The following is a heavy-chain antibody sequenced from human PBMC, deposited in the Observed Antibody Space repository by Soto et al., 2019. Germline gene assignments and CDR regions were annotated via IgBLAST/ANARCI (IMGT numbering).Heavy chain of an antibody. CDR3: ARKYGIPVAGTFDY. Sequence: SETLSLTCAVSGYSVSDSSWWGWIRQPPGKGLEWMGHIYNSGSTYYKSSLKGRVTMSIDTSKNQFSLRLYSVTAVDTAVYYCARKYGIPVAGTFDYWGQGTQVTVSS. CDR1: GYSVSDSSW. D-gene: IGHD6-19*01. J-gene: IGHJ4*02. CDR2: IYNSGST. V-gene: IGHV4-28*01.